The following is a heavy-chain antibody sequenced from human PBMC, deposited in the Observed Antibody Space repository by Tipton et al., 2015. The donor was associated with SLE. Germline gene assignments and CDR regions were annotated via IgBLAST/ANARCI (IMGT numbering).Heavy chain of an antibody. Sequence: TLSLTCKVSGGSISNYYWSWIRLTSGERLEWIGYTHTSGSTNYNPSLKSRVSISVDTSKNQVSLKLTSVTAADTAVYYCVRDLPRYYDPDPFDIWGQGTMVTVSS. CDR2: THTSGST. V-gene: IGHV4-4*08. CDR1: GGSISNYY. J-gene: IGHJ3*02. CDR3: VRDLPRYYDPDPFDI. D-gene: IGHD3-22*01.